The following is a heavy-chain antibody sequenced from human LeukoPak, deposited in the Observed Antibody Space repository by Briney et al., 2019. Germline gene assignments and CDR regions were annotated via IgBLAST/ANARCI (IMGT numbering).Heavy chain of an antibody. J-gene: IGHJ4*02. V-gene: IGHV3-23*01. D-gene: IGHD1-20*01. Sequence: GGSLRLSCAASGFTFSNYATSWVRQAPGKGLEWVSAVSGSGVTTYYPDSVKGRFTISRDNSKNTLYLQMNSLRAEDTAVYYCARMYNWNEGFDYWGQGTLVTVSS. CDR3: ARMYNWNEGFDY. CDR1: GFTFSNYA. CDR2: VSGSGVTT.